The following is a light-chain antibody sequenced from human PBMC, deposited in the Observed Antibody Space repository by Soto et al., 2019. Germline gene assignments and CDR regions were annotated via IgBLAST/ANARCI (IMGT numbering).Light chain of an antibody. CDR3: AVWDDSLSGHVV. J-gene: IGLJ2*01. CDR2: KNN. V-gene: IGLV1-47*01. Sequence: QSVLTQPPSASGTPGQRVTISCSGSSSNTEIYYVYWYQQLPGTAPKLLIYKNNQRPSGVPERFSGSKSGTSASLAISGLRSEDEADYYCAVWDDSLSGHVVFGGGTQLTVL. CDR1: SSNTEIYY.